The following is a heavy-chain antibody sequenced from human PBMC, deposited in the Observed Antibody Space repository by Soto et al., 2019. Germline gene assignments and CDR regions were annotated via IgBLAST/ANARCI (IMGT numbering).Heavy chain of an antibody. V-gene: IGHV1-2*02. Sequence: ASVKVSCKVSGYPITTYYIHWVRQAPGQGLEWMGWIDPRSGGTVYEQKFQGRVTMTRDTSISTVYMDLSGLTSDDTVLYYCATDDYGIFPYWGQGSLVTVSS. CDR3: ATDDYGIFPY. J-gene: IGHJ4*02. CDR2: IDPRSGGT. CDR1: GYPITTYY. D-gene: IGHD3-10*01.